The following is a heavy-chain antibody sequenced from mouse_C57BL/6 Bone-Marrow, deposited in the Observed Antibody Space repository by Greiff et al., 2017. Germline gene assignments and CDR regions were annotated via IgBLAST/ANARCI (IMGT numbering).Heavy chain of an antibody. V-gene: IGHV1-26*01. CDR2: INPNNGGT. CDR3: ARYLVATVVATDAMDY. J-gene: IGHJ4*01. CDR1: GYTFTDYY. D-gene: IGHD1-1*01. Sequence: VQLKQSGPELVKPGASVKISCKASGYTFTDYYMNWVKQSHGKSLEWIGDINPNNGGTSYNQKFKGKATLTVDKSSSTAYMELSSLTSADSAVYYCARYLVATVVATDAMDYWGQGTSVTVSS.